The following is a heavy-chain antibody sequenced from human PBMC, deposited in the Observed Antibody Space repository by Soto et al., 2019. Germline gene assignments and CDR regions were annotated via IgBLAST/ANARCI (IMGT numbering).Heavy chain of an antibody. V-gene: IGHV3-11*06. CDR3: ARGDNMAAAVDY. D-gene: IGHD2-15*01. CDR1: GFTFSDSY. Sequence: QVHLVESGGGLVTPGGSLRLSCAASGFTFSDSYMIWIRQAPGKGLEWVSYISGGLSYINYADSVKGRFTISRDNAKNSLYLQMSSLRVEDTGIYYCARGDNMAAAVDYWGQGTQVTVSS. J-gene: IGHJ4*02. CDR2: ISGGLSYI.